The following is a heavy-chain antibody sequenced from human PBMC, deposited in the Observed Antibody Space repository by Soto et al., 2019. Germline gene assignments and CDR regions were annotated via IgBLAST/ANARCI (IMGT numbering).Heavy chain of an antibody. CDR2: IYYSGST. D-gene: IGHD4-17*01. CDR1: GGSISSYH. Sequence: SETLSLTCTVSGGSISSYHWSWIRQPPGKGLEWIGYIYYSGSTNYNPSLKSRVTISVDTSKNQFSLKLSSVTAADTAVYYCASLTTVTTTFDYWGQGTLVTVS. CDR3: ASLTTVTTTFDY. V-gene: IGHV4-59*01. J-gene: IGHJ4*02.